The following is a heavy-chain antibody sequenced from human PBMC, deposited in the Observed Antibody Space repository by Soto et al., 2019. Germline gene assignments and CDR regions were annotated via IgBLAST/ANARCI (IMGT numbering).Heavy chain of an antibody. CDR1: GYSFISYW. D-gene: IGHD2-15*01. CDR3: ARIIGYCRNNDCSWTFDI. V-gene: IGHV5-51*01. CDR2: FYPGDSTS. J-gene: IGHJ3*02. Sequence: GESLKISCKTSGYSFISYWVAWVRQLPGKGLEWMGTFYPGDSTSTYSPSFQGQVTISVDKSISTAYLQLSSLKASDTAMYYCARIIGYCRNNDCSWTFDIWGQGTMVTVSS.